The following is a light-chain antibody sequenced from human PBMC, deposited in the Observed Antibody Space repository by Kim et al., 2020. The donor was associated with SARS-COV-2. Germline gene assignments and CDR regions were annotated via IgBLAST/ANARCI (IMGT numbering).Light chain of an antibody. Sequence: LSPGERAILSCRASQNVRNYLAWYQQKPGQPHRLLIHDASVRAAGIPARFSASGSGTDFTLTINNLEPEDFAVYYCQQRSDWPPLTFGGGTKLEI. CDR2: DAS. CDR3: QQRSDWPPLT. CDR1: QNVRNY. J-gene: IGKJ4*01. V-gene: IGKV3-11*01.